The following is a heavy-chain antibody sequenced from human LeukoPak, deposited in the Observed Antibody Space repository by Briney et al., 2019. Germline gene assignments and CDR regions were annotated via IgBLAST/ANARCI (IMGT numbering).Heavy chain of an antibody. J-gene: IGHJ4*02. CDR1: GYTFTSYD. CDR3: ARAIAVVTADYYFDY. CDR2: ISAYNGNT. Sequence: ASVKVSCKASGYTFTSYDIDWVRQATGQGLEWMGWISAYNGNTNYAQKLQGRVTMTTDTSTSTAYMELRSLRSDDTAVYYCARAIAVVTADYYFDYWGQGTLVTVSS. V-gene: IGHV1-18*01. D-gene: IGHD2-21*02.